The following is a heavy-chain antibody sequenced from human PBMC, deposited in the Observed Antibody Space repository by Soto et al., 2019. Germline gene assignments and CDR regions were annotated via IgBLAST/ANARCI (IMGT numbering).Heavy chain of an antibody. CDR2: SYYSGST. V-gene: IGHV4-31*01. Sequence: QVQLQESGPGLVKPSQTLSLTCTVSDCSISSGGYYWSWIRQHPGKVLEWIGYSYYSGSTYYNPFLKSLVTITVATSKSQFSLKLSSVTGADTAVYYCARVCGGDCHNGMDVWGQGTTVTVSS. J-gene: IGHJ6*02. D-gene: IGHD2-21*02. CDR3: ARVCGGDCHNGMDV. CDR1: DCSISSGGYY.